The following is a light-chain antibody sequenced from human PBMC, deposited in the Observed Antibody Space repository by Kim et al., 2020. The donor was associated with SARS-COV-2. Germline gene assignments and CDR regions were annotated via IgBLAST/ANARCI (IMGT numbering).Light chain of an antibody. Sequence: EIVMTQSPATLSVSPWERATLSCRASQSVSSNLAWYQQKPGQAPRLLIYGASTRATGIPARFSGSGSGTEFTLTISSLQSEDFAVYYCQQYNNWPPSNTFGQGTRLEIK. CDR1: QSVSSN. CDR3: QQYNNWPPSNT. J-gene: IGKJ5*01. CDR2: GAS. V-gene: IGKV3-15*01.